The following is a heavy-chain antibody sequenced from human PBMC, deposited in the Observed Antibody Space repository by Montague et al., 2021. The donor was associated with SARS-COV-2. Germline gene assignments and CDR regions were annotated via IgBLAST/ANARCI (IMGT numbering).Heavy chain of an antibody. CDR1: NTSISSYY. CDR3: ATRYCSSTSCWGFDP. V-gene: IGHV4-59*05. D-gene: IGHD2-2*01. J-gene: IGHJ5*02. CDR2: IYYSGST. Sequence: SETLSLTCTVSNTSISSYYWSWIRQPPGKGLEWIGSIYYSGSTYYNPSLKSRVTISVDTSKNQFSLKLSSVTAADTAVYYCATRYCSSTSCWGFDPWGQGTLVTVSS.